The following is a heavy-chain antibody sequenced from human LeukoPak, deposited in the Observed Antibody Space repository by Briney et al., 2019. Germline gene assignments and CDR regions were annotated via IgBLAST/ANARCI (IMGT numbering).Heavy chain of an antibody. V-gene: IGHV3-64D*06. CDR1: GFTFSSYA. CDR3: VIRNGAAAGTRASDI. J-gene: IGHJ3*02. Sequence: GGSLRLSCSASGFTFSSYAMHWVRQAPGKGLEYVSAISSNGGSTYYVDSVKGRFTISRDNSKNTLYLQMSSLRAEDTAVYYCVIRNGAAAGTRASDIWGQGTMVTVSS. CDR2: ISSNGGST. D-gene: IGHD6-13*01.